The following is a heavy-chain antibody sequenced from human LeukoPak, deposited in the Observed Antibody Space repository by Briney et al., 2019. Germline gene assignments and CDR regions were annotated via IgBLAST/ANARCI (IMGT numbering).Heavy chain of an antibody. Sequence: SETLSLTCTVSGGSLSNYYWSWIRQPPGKGLEWIGHIYDSGSTTYNPSLKSRVTISVDTSKNQFSLKLSSVTAADTAVYYCARGGFCSGGSCYEPRALIYYYGMDVWGQGTTVTVSS. CDR2: IYDSGST. V-gene: IGHV4-59*01. J-gene: IGHJ6*02. D-gene: IGHD2-15*01. CDR3: ARGGFCSGGSCYEPRALIYYYGMDV. CDR1: GGSLSNYY.